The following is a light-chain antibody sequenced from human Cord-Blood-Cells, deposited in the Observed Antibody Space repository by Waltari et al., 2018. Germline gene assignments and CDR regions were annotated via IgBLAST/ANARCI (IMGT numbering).Light chain of an antibody. CDR1: SVEVVSSNL. CDR3: CSYAGSSTYV. J-gene: IGLJ1*01. CDR2: EGS. V-gene: IGLV2-23*01. Sequence: QSALTQPASVSGSPGQSLTTYCPGTSVEVVSSNLGSWYQQHPGKAPKLMIYEGSNRPSGVSNRFSGSKSGNTASLTISGLQSEYEADYYCCSYAGSSTYVFGTGTKVTVL.